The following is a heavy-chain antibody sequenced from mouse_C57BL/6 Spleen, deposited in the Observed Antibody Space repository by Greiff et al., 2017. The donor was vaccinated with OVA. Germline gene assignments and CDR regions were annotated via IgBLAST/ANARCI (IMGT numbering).Heavy chain of an antibody. Sequence: QVQLQQPGAELVKPGASVKMSCKASGYTFTSYWITWVKQRPGQGLEWIGDIYPGSGSTNYNEKFKSTATLTLDTSSSTAYMQLSSLTSEDSAVYYCAREGSNWDYWGQGTTLTVSS. V-gene: IGHV1-55*01. CDR3: AREGSNWDY. CDR1: GYTFTSYW. CDR2: IYPGSGST. D-gene: IGHD2-5*01. J-gene: IGHJ2*01.